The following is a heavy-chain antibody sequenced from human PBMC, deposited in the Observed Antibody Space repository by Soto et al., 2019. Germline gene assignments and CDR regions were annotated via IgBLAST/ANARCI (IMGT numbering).Heavy chain of an antibody. CDR2: VSNSGSTT. CDR3: XRDPYYAGRYYYHGLDV. D-gene: IGHD3-10*01. Sequence: GGSLRLSCAASGFTFSSYAMSWVRQAPGKGLEWVSYVSNSGSTTYYADSVKGRFTISRDNAKNSLYLQMNSLRDEDTAVYYCXRDPYYAGRYYYHGLDVWGQGTTVTVSS. V-gene: IGHV3-48*02. J-gene: IGHJ6*02. CDR1: GFTFSSYA.